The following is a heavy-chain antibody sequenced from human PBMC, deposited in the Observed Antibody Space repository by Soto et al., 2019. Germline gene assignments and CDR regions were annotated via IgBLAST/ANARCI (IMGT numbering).Heavy chain of an antibody. D-gene: IGHD3-22*01. CDR2: IIPIFGTA. CDR1: GSTFSSYA. Sequence: QVQLVQSGAEVKKPGSSVKVSCKASGSTFSSYAISWVRQAPGQGLEWMGGIIPIFGTANYAQKFPGRVMISADKSTSTAYMELICLSSEDTSVYYCARGWKYYYDSSGYYYFDYWGEGTLFIVSS. CDR3: ARGWKYYYDSSGYYYFDY. V-gene: IGHV1-69*06. J-gene: IGHJ4*02.